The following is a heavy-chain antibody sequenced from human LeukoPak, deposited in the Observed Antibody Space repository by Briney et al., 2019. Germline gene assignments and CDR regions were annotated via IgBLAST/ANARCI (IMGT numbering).Heavy chain of an antibody. CDR3: ARQSGHDYGGNSEFDY. V-gene: IGHV4-31*03. D-gene: IGHD4-23*01. Sequence: SETLSLTCTVSGGSISSGGYYWSWIRQHPGKGLEWIGCIYYSGSTYYNPSLKSRVTISVDTSKNQFSLKLSSVTAADTAVYYCARQSGHDYGGNSEFDYWGQGTLVTVSS. J-gene: IGHJ4*02. CDR2: IYYSGST. CDR1: GGSISSGGYY.